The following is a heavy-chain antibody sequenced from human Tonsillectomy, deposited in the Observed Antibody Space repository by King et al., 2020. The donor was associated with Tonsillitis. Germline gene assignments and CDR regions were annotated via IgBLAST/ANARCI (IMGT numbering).Heavy chain of an antibody. Sequence: QLQESGPGLVKPSETLSLTCTVSGGSISSSSYYWGWIRQPPGKGLEWIGSIYYSGSTYYNPSLKSRVTISVDTSKNQFSLKLSSVTAADTAVYYCASPGGETDWGSPCGGVGNYYYGMDVWGQGTTVTVSS. CDR1: GGSISSSSYY. J-gene: IGHJ6*02. V-gene: IGHV4-39*07. CDR2: IYYSGST. D-gene: IGHD7-27*01. CDR3: ASPGGETDWGSPCGGVGNYYYGMDV.